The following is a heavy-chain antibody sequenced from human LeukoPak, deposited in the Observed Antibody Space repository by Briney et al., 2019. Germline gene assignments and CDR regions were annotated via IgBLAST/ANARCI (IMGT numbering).Heavy chain of an antibody. CDR1: GFTFSSYV. CDR2: ISGGGGSA. D-gene: IGHD1-26*01. CDR3: AKDRYQGSVRAIDY. J-gene: IGHJ4*02. Sequence: GGSLRLSCAASGFTFSSYVMNWVRQAPGKGLEWVSVISGGGGSAYYADSVKGRFTISRDNSKNTLYLQMNSLRAEDTAVYYCAKDRYQGSVRAIDYWGQGTLVTVSS. V-gene: IGHV3-23*01.